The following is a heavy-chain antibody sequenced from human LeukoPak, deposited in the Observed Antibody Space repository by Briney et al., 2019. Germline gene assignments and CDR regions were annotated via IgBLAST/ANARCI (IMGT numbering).Heavy chain of an antibody. CDR2: IRSKANSYAT. V-gene: IGHV3-73*01. CDR3: TGRSGYYSYYYGMDV. D-gene: IGHD3-3*01. CDR1: GFTFSGSA. Sequence: GGSLRLSCAASGFTFSGSAMHWVCQASGKGLEWVGRIRSKANSYATAYAASVKGRFTISRGDSKNTAYLQMNSLKTEDTAVYYCTGRSGYYSYYYGMDVWGQGTTVTVSS. J-gene: IGHJ6*02.